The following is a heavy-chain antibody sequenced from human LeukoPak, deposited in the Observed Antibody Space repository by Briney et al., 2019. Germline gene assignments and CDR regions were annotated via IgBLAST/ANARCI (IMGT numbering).Heavy chain of an antibody. CDR3: ATWITMIVVVTSY. D-gene: IGHD3-22*01. V-gene: IGHV4-39*01. Sequence: PSETLSLTCTVSGGSISSSNYCWGWIRQPPGKGLEGIGSIYYSGSTYYNPSLKSRVTISVDTSKNQFSLKLSSVTAADTAVYYCATWITMIVVVTSYWGQGTLVTVSS. CDR1: GGSISSSNYC. CDR2: IYYSGST. J-gene: IGHJ4*02.